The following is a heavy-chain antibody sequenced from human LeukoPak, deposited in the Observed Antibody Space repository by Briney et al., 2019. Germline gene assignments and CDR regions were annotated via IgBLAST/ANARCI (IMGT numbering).Heavy chain of an antibody. CDR2: TYYRSKWYN. CDR3: AREEYYYGSGRQGFDY. J-gene: IGHJ4*02. CDR1: GDSVSSNSAA. D-gene: IGHD3-10*01. Sequence: SQTLSLTCAISGDSVSSNSAAWNWIRQSPSSGLEWLGRTYYRSKWYNDYAVSVKSRITINPDTSKNQFSLQLNSVTPEDTAVYYCAREEYYYGSGRQGFDYWGQGTLVTVSS. V-gene: IGHV6-1*01.